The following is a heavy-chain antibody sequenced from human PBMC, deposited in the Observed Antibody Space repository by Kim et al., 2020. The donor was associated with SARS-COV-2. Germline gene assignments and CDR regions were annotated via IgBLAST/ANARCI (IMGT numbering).Heavy chain of an antibody. CDR2: IKQDGSEK. CDR3: ARHRTYCSGGSCYSEYFQH. V-gene: IGHV3-7*03. J-gene: IGHJ1*01. D-gene: IGHD2-15*01. CDR1: GFTFSSYW. Sequence: GGSLRLSCAASGFTFSSYWMSWVRQAPGKGLEWVANIKQDGSEKYYVDSVKGRFTISRDNAKNSLYLQMNSLRAEDTAVYYCARHRTYCSGGSCYSEYFQHWGQGTLVTVSS.